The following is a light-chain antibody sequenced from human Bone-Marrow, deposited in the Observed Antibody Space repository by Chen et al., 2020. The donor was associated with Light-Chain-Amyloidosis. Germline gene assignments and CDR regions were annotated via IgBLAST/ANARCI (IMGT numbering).Light chain of an antibody. CDR1: QTISRY. V-gene: IGKV1-39*01. CDR3: QQSYTLSYT. Sequence: DIQMTQSPSSLSASVGDRVTISCRASQTISRYLNWYRQKPGKGPELLIYAASSLQSGVPSRFSGSGSGTDFTLTISSLQPEDFATYYCQQSYTLSYTFGQGTKLEIK. CDR2: AAS. J-gene: IGKJ2*01.